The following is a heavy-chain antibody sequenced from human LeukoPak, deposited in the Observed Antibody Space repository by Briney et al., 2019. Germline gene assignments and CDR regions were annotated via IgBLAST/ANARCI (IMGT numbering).Heavy chain of an antibody. J-gene: IGHJ5*02. CDR2: IYDSGNT. CDR3: ARRTGSSWMARFDP. D-gene: IGHD6-13*01. Sequence: SETLSLTCTVSGGSISSYYWSWIRQPPGKGLEWIGYIYDSGNTNYNPSLKSRVTISVDTSKNQFSLKLSSVTAADTAVYYCARRTGSSWMARFDPWGQGTLVTVSS. CDR1: GGSISSYY. V-gene: IGHV4-59*01.